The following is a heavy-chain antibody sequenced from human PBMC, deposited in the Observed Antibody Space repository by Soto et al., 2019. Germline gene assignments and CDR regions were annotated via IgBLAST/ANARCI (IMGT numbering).Heavy chain of an antibody. J-gene: IGHJ4*02. V-gene: IGHV6-1*01. CDR2: TYYRSRWYN. CDR1: GDSVSGNSAA. CDR3: AREFPFHVSRASDLDD. Sequence: SQTLSLTCAISGDSVSGNSAAWNWIRQSPSRGLEWLGRTYYRSRWYNDYAVSVKSRITVTPDTSKHQFSLHLNSVTPDETAVYYCAREFPFHVSRASDLDDWGQGALVTVSS. D-gene: IGHD2-2*01.